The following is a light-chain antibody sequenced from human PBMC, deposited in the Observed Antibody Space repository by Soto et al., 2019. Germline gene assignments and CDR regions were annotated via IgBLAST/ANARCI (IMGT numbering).Light chain of an antibody. CDR1: QSVSSY. CDR2: DAS. J-gene: IGKJ4*01. Sequence: EIVLTQSPATLSLSPGERATLSCRASQSVSSYLAWYQQKPGQAPRLLIYDASNRATGIPARFSGSGSGTDFTLTISSLEPEDFATYYCQQSYSTPQLTFGGGTKVEIK. CDR3: QQSYSTPQLT. V-gene: IGKV3-11*01.